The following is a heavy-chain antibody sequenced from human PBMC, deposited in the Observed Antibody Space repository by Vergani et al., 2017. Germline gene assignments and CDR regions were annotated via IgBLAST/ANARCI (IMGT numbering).Heavy chain of an antibody. CDR1: GYSFTSYW. D-gene: IGHD5-18*01. CDR2: IDPSASYT. J-gene: IGHJ4*02. V-gene: IGHV5-10-1*03. CDR3: ARPGSYGPDY. Sequence: EVQLVQSGAEVKKPGESLRISCKGSGYSFTSYWISWVREMPGKGLECMGRIDPSASYTHYSPSFQRRVAIPADNSISTAYRQWSSLKASDTAMYYCARPGSYGPDYWGQGTLVTVSS.